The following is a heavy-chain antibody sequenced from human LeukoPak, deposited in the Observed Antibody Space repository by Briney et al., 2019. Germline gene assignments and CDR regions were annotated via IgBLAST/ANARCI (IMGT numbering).Heavy chain of an antibody. J-gene: IGHJ4*02. V-gene: IGHV3-21*01. D-gene: IGHD3-10*01. Sequence: SGGSLRLSCAASGFTFSSYIMNWVRQAPGKGLEWVSSISSTSSYIYYADSVKGRFIISRDNAKNSLYLQMNSLRAEDTAVYYCAKGRHYGSGSYYYFDYWGQGTWSPSP. CDR2: ISSTSSYI. CDR3: AKGRHYGSGSYYYFDY. CDR1: GFTFSSYI.